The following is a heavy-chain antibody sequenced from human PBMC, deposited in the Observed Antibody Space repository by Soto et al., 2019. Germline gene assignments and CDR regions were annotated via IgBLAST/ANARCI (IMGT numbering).Heavy chain of an antibody. V-gene: IGHV4-30-4*01. D-gene: IGHD1-1*01. J-gene: IGHJ4*02. CDR3: ARAGREYYFDY. CDR2: IYYSGST. Sequence: PSETLSLTWTVSGVSISSGGDYWSRIRQPPGKGLEWIGYIYYSGSTYYNPSLKSRVTISVDTSKNQFSLKLSSVTAADTAVYYCARAGREYYFDYWGQGTLVTVSS. CDR1: GVSISSGGDY.